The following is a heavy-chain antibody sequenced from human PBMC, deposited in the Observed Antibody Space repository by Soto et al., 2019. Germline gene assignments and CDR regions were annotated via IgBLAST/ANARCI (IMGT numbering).Heavy chain of an antibody. CDR3: AKVRTRYGSGSYYFDY. V-gene: IGHV3-9*01. J-gene: IGHJ4*02. D-gene: IGHD3-10*01. CDR2: ISWNSGSI. CDR1: GFTFDDYA. Sequence: EVQLVESGGGLVQPGRSLRLSCAASGFTFDDYAMHWVRQAPGKGLEWVSGISWNSGSIGYADSVKGRFTISRDNAKNSLYLQMNSLRAEDTALYYCAKVRTRYGSGSYYFDYWGQGTLVTVSS.